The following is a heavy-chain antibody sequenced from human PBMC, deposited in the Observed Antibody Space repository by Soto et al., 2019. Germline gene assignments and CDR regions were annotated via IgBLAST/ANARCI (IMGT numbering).Heavy chain of an antibody. Sequence: PSETLSLTCAVSGGSISSSNWWSWVRQPPGKGLEWIGEIYHSGSTNYNPSLKSRVTISVDKSKNQFSLKLSSVTAADTAVYYCAREVYSRSQYPYTWFDPWGQGTLVTVSS. CDR2: IYHSGST. CDR3: AREVYSRSQYPYTWFDP. CDR1: GGSISSSNW. D-gene: IGHD6-13*01. J-gene: IGHJ5*02. V-gene: IGHV4-4*02.